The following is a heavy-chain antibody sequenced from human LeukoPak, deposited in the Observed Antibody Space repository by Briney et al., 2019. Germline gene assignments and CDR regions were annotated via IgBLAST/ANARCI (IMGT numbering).Heavy chain of an antibody. CDR3: AREGQQLVLKTLYYFDY. CDR2: INHSGST. CDR1: GGSFSGYY. J-gene: IGHJ4*02. V-gene: IGHV4-34*01. D-gene: IGHD6-13*01. Sequence: SETLSLTCAVYGGSFSGYYWSWIRQPPGKGLEWIGEINHSGSTNYNPSLKSRVTISVDTSKNQFSLQLNSVTPEDTAVYYCAREGQQLVLKTLYYFDYWGQGTLVTVSS.